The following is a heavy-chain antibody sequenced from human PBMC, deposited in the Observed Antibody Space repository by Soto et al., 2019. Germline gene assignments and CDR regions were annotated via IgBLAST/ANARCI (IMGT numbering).Heavy chain of an antibody. Sequence: QVQLQESGPGLVKPSQTLSLTCTVSGGSISSGGYYWSWIRQHPGKGLEWIGYIYYSGSTYYNPSLKSRVTMSVDTPQNQFSLKLSSVTAADTAVYYCARAVEVVVAATGWFDPWGQGTLVTVSS. D-gene: IGHD2-15*01. CDR3: ARAVEVVVAATGWFDP. J-gene: IGHJ5*02. CDR2: IYYSGST. CDR1: GGSISSGGYY. V-gene: IGHV4-31*03.